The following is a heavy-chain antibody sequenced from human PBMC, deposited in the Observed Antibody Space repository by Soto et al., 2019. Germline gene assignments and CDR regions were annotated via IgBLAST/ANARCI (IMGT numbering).Heavy chain of an antibody. D-gene: IGHD3-10*01. V-gene: IGHV1-3*01. CDR2: INPGSGDT. J-gene: IGHJ4*02. CDR3: ARIRLLWFGEPAY. Sequence: ASVKVSCKASGYSFMTYGIQWVRQAPGQRLEWMGWINPGSGDTKYSEKFQGRVAITRDTSASTVYMELSSLTSEDTASYYCARIRLLWFGEPAYWGQGTQVTVSS. CDR1: GYSFMTYG.